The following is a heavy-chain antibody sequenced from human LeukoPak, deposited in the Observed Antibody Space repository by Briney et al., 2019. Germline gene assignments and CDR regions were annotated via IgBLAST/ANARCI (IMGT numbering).Heavy chain of an antibody. CDR2: INPNSGGT. V-gene: IGHV1-2*02. CDR1: GYTFTGYY. D-gene: IGHD3-3*01. CDR3: ARGFWSPERGAFDI. Sequence: GASVKVSCMASGYTFTGYYMHWVRQAPGQGLEWMGWINPNSGGTNYAQKFQGRVTMTRDTSISTAYMELSRLRSDDTAVYYCARGFWSPERGAFDIWGQGTMVTVSS. J-gene: IGHJ3*02.